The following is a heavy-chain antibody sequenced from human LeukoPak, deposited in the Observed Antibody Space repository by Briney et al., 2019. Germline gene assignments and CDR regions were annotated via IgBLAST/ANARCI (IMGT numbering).Heavy chain of an antibody. V-gene: IGHV1-2*02. J-gene: IGHJ3*02. CDR1: GYTFTGYN. CDR3: ARVPSSFYI. Sequence: ASVKVSCKASGYTFTGYNMHWVRQAPGQGLEWMGWINPNSGGTKYVQKFQGRVTMTRDTSISTCYMELSRLRSDDTVVYYCARVPSSFYIWGQETTVTVSS. CDR2: INPNSGGT.